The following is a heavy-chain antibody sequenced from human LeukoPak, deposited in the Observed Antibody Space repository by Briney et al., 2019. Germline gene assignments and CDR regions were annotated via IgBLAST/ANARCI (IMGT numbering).Heavy chain of an antibody. J-gene: IGHJ4*02. V-gene: IGHV3-11*01. D-gene: IGHD3-3*01. CDR3: ARGSHYDFWSGYYSYFDY. Sequence: PGGSLRLSCAASGFTFSDYYMSWIRLAPGKGLEWVSYISSSGSTIYYADSVKGRFTISRDNAKNSLYLQLNSLRVEDTAVYYCARGSHYDFWSGYYSYFDYWGQGTLVTVSS. CDR2: ISSSGSTI. CDR1: GFTFSDYY.